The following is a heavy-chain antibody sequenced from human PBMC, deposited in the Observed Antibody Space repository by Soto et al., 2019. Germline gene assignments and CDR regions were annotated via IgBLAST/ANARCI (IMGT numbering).Heavy chain of an antibody. D-gene: IGHD3-10*01. Sequence: EVQLLESGGGLVQPGGSLRLSCAASGFTFSSYAMSWVRQAPGKGLEWVSAISGSGGSTYYADSVKGRFTITRDNSKNKLYLQMNSLRAEDTAVYYCAKGGFITMVRGVIITGWFDPWGQGTLVTVSS. J-gene: IGHJ5*02. V-gene: IGHV3-23*01. CDR1: GFTFSSYA. CDR3: AKGGFITMVRGVIITGWFDP. CDR2: ISGSGGST.